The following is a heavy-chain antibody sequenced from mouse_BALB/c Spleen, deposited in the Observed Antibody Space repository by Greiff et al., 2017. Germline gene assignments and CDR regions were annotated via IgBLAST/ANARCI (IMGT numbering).Heavy chain of an antibody. Sequence: DVKLVESGGGLVKPGGSLKLSCAASGFTFSDYYMYWVRQTPEKRLEWVATISDGGSYTYYPDSVKGRFTISRDNAKNNLYLQMSSLKSEDTAMYYCARYFDVWGAGTTVTVSS. CDR3: ARYFDV. J-gene: IGHJ1*01. CDR2: ISDGGSYT. V-gene: IGHV5-4*02. CDR1: GFTFSDYY.